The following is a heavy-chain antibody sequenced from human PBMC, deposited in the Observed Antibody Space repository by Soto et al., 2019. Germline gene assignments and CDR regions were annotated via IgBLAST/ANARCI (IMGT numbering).Heavy chain of an antibody. D-gene: IGHD1-26*01. CDR1: GFTFSAYT. V-gene: IGHV3-30-3*01. J-gene: IGHJ3*02. CDR3: ARDGYSGRSDGFDI. CDR2: ISYDGNNE. Sequence: QVQLVESGGGVVQPGRSLRLSCAASGFTFSAYTMHWVRQPPGKGLEWVAVISYDGNNERYTDPVKGRFTVSRDNSKSPLYLQMNSLKSEDTAVYYCARDGYSGRSDGFDIWGQGTMVTVSS.